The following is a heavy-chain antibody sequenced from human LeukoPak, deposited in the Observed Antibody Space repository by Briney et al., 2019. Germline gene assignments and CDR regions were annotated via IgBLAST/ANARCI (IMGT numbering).Heavy chain of an antibody. V-gene: IGHV3-13*01. Sequence: GGSLRLSCAASGFTFSSYDMHWVRHATGKGLEWVSAIGTAGDTYYPGSVKGRFTISRENAKNSLYLQMNSLRAGDTAVYYCAREDYFGAFDIWGQGTMVTVSS. CDR2: IGTAGDT. CDR1: GFTFSSYD. D-gene: IGHD2/OR15-2a*01. CDR3: AREDYFGAFDI. J-gene: IGHJ3*02.